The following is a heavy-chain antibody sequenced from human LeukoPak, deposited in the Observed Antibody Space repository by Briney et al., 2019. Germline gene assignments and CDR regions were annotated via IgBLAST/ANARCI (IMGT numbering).Heavy chain of an antibody. CDR3: ARERITIFGVVIIGSYFDY. V-gene: IGHV3-53*05. Sequence: GGSLRLSCAASGFTVSSNYMSWVRQAPGKGLEWVSVIYSGGSTYYADSVKGRFTISRDNSKNTLYLQMNSLRAEDTAVYYCARERITIFGVVIIGSYFDYWGQGTLVTVSS. J-gene: IGHJ4*02. CDR2: IYSGGST. CDR1: GFTVSSNY. D-gene: IGHD3-3*01.